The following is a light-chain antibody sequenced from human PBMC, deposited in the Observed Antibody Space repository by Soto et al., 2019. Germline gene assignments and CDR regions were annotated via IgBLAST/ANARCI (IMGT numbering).Light chain of an antibody. J-gene: IGLJ2*01. CDR1: ASNIGSNF. V-gene: IGLV1-44*01. CDR2: TNS. CDR3: ATWDDNVKGPV. Sequence: QSVLTQPSSASGPPGQRVTISCSGRASNIGSNFVSWYQVVPGTAPKLLIYTNSHRPSGVPDRFSGSRSGTSASLDISGLQSDDEADYFCATWDDNVKGPVFGGGTKVTVL.